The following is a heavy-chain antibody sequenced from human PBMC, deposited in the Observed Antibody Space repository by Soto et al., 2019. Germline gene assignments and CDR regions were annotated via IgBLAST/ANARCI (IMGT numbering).Heavy chain of an antibody. V-gene: IGHV3-53*01. Sequence: EVQLVESGGGLIPPGGSLRLSCAASGFLVNSAYMTWVRQAPGKGLEWLSMINSDGSTLYAESVKGRFTISRDNSKNRLDIQMNGLRAEDTAMYYCARSGDRCAWGYWGQGTLVIVTS. CDR3: ARSGDRCAWGY. CDR1: GFLVNSAY. CDR2: INSDGST. D-gene: IGHD3-16*01. J-gene: IGHJ4*02.